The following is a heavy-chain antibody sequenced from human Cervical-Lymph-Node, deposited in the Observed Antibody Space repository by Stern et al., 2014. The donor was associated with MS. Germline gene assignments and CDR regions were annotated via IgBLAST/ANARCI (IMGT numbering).Heavy chain of an antibody. CDR3: ARGGAVTSSEYYFDY. CDR2: ISYNGRDN. V-gene: IGHV3-30*01. Sequence: QDQLVESGGGVVQPGRSLRLSCAASGFTFSYHAMHWVRQAPGKGLEWVAVISYNGRDNYYAGSVKGRFNLSGDNSKNTLSSNMNSLRAEDTAVYYWARGGAVTSSEYYFDYWGQGTLVTVSS. D-gene: IGHD4-17*01. J-gene: IGHJ4*02. CDR1: GFTFSYHA.